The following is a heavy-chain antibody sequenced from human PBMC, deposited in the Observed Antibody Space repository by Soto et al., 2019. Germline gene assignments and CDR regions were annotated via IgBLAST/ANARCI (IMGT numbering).Heavy chain of an antibody. Sequence: EVQLVESGGGLVKPGGSLRLSCAASGFTFSSYSMNWVRQAPGKGLEWVSSISSSSSYIHYADSVKGRFTISRDNAKNSLYLQMNSLRAEDTAVYYCARPITGTTADVWGQGTTVTVSS. J-gene: IGHJ6*02. V-gene: IGHV3-21*01. CDR3: ARPITGTTADV. D-gene: IGHD1-7*01. CDR2: ISSSSSYI. CDR1: GFTFSSYS.